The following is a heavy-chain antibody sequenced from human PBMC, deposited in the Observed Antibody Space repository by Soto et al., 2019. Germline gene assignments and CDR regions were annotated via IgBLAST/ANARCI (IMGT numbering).Heavy chain of an antibody. CDR1: GFTFSSYA. Sequence: GGSLRLSCAASGFTFSSYAMHRVRQAPGKGLEWAADISYDGSNKYYADSVKGRFTISSDNSKNTLYLQMNNLRVEDTAVDYCARDWATTVVTAPYCWGAGTLVTVSS. D-gene: IGHD2-15*01. J-gene: IGHJ4*02. CDR2: ISYDGSNK. CDR3: ARDWATTVVTAPYC. V-gene: IGHV3-30-3*01.